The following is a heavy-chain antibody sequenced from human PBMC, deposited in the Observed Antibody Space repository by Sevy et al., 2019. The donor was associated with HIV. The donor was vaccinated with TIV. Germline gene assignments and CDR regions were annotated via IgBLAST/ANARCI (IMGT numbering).Heavy chain of an antibody. V-gene: IGHV3-7*01. J-gene: IGHJ4*02. CDR3: VRAIAKDGSF. CDR2: INQDGSVK. Sequence: GGSLRLSCVASGFSLNNYWMNWVRQAPGTGLEWVANINQDGSVKYYVESVRGRFTISRDNARNLVFLQMSSLRVDDSALYYCVRAIAKDGSFWGQRTLVTVSS. D-gene: IGHD6-13*01. CDR1: GFSLNNYW.